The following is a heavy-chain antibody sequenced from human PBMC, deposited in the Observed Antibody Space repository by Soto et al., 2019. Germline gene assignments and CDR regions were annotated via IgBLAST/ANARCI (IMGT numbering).Heavy chain of an antibody. V-gene: IGHV3-30*18. CDR2: ISYDGSSK. D-gene: IGHD5-12*01. CDR3: AKDNGRFRDWLRVGDASDI. CDR1: GFTFSSYG. J-gene: IGHJ3*02. Sequence: QVQLVESGGGVVQPGRSLRLSCAASGFTFSSYGMHWVRQAPGKGLEWVAVISYDGSSKYYADSVKGRLTISRDNSKNKLYLQMNSLRGEDTAVYYCAKDNGRFRDWLRVGDASDIWGQGTMVTVSS.